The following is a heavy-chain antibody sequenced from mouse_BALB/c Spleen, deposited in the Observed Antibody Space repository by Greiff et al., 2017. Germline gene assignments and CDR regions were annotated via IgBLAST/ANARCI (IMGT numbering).Heavy chain of an antibody. D-gene: IGHD2-10*02. V-gene: IGHV1-7*01. CDR2: INPSTGYT. CDR1: GYTFTSYW. CDR3: AREYGNSYYYAMDY. J-gene: IGHJ4*01. Sequence: QGQLQQSGAELAKPGASVKMSCKASGYTFTSYWMHWVKQRPGQGLEWIGYINPSTGYTEYNQKFKDKATLTADKSSSTAYMQLSSLTSEDSAVYYCAREYGNSYYYAMDYWGQGTSVTVSS.